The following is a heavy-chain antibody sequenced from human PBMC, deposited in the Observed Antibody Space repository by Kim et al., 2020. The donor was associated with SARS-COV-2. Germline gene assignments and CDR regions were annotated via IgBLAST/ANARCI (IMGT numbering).Heavy chain of an antibody. Sequence: GGSLRLTCAASAFTFSSFWLTWVRQGLGKGLEWVGNIKQDGSEEYYMDFVKGRFNISRDNAKHSLYLQMNSLRAEDTVVYYCMGRPVGDYWGQGTLFTVS. CDR3: MGRPVGDY. V-gene: IGHV3-7*03. CDR2: IKQDGSEE. CDR1: AFTFSSFW. J-gene: IGHJ4*02. D-gene: IGHD1-26*01.